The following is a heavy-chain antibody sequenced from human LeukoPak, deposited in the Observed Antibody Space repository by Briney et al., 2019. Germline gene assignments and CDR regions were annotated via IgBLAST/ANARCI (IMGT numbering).Heavy chain of an antibody. Sequence: GGSLRLSCEASGLSLSNYPMHWVRQAPGKGLEWITLITYDGAFDGGKTYYADSVKGRFTVSRDKSKNTLYLQMNSLRAEDTAVYYCAKDRQWLGVFDYWGQGTLVTVSS. J-gene: IGHJ4*02. V-gene: IGHV3-30*07. CDR2: ITYDGAFDGGKT. D-gene: IGHD6-19*01. CDR3: AKDRQWLGVFDY. CDR1: GLSLSNYP.